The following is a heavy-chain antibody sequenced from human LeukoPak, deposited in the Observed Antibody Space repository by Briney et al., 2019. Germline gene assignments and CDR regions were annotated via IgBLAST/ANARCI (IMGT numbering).Heavy chain of an antibody. V-gene: IGHV3-23*01. CDR3: AKARIAAAGTGAFDV. D-gene: IGHD6-13*01. CDR2: FSATDGSA. J-gene: IGHJ3*01. CDR1: GFTVSSYG. Sequence: GGSLRLSCAASGFTVSSYGMTWVRQAPGKGLEWVSAFSATDGSAQYADSVKGRFTISRDNSKNSLYLQMNSLRDEDTAVYYCAKARIAAAGTGAFDVWGQGTMVTVSS.